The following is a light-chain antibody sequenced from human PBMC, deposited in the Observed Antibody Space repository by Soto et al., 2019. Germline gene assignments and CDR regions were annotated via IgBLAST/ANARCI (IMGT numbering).Light chain of an antibody. Sequence: QSVLTQPPSVSGAPGQRVTISCTGSSSNIGAGYDVHWYQQLPGTAPKLLIYGNSNRPSGVPDRVSGSKSGTSASLAITGLKAEDEADYYCQSYDSSLSGPGVVGTGTKLTVL. CDR2: GNS. CDR3: QSYDSSLSGPGV. V-gene: IGLV1-40*01. J-gene: IGLJ1*01. CDR1: SSNIGAGYD.